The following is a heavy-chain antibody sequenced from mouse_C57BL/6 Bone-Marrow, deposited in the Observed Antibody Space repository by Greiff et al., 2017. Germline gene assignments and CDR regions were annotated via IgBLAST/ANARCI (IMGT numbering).Heavy chain of an antibody. Sequence: QVQLQQPGAELVKPGASVKMSCKASGYTFTSYWITWVKQRPGQGLEWIGDIYPGSGSTNYNEKFKSKAKLTVDTSSSTAYMQLSSLTSEDSAVYYCAREETAQATSWFAYWGQGTLVTVSA. CDR3: AREETAQATSWFAY. CDR2: IYPGSGST. V-gene: IGHV1-55*01. CDR1: GYTFTSYW. J-gene: IGHJ3*01. D-gene: IGHD3-2*02.